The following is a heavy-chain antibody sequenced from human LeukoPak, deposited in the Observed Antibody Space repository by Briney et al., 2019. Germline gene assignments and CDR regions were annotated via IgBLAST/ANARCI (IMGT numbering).Heavy chain of an antibody. CDR1: GFTFSSYS. D-gene: IGHD2-2*01. CDR2: ISSSSSYI. CDR3: ARDNPLDIVVVPAARSLDY. J-gene: IGHJ4*02. Sequence: PGGSLRLSCAASGFTFSSYSMNWVRQAPGKGLEWVSSISSSSSYIYYADSVKGRFTISRDNAKNSLYLQMNSLRAEDTAVYYCARDNPLDIVVVPAARSLDYWGQGTLVTVSS. V-gene: IGHV3-21*01.